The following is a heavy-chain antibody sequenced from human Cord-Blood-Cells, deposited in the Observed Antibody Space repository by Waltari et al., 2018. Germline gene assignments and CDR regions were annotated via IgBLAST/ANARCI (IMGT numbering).Heavy chain of an antibody. Sequence: EVQLVASGGGLIQPGGSLRLYCAASGFPARRNYMSGVRQAPGKGLEWVSVIYSGGSTYYAYSVKGRFTISRDNSKNTLYLQMNSLRAEDTAVYYCARVGYQAFDIWGQGTMVTVSS. CDR3: ARVGYQAFDI. CDR2: IYSGGST. V-gene: IGHV3-53*01. J-gene: IGHJ3*02. CDR1: GFPARRNY. D-gene: IGHD3-16*02.